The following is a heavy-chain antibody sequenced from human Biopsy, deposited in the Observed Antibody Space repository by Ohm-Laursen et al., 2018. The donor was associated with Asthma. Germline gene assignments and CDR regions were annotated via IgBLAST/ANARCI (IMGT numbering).Heavy chain of an antibody. CDR2: IVFASGAT. CDR1: GVALSGYT. D-gene: IGHD2/OR15-2a*01. CDR3: AAGRTSLQGESLI. J-gene: IGHJ4*01. Sequence: GSSVKASCNASGVALSGYTFEWMRQARGLGLEWIAWIVFASGATNYAQNFQDRLTVTRDMSAGSVSMELRGLSSTDTAVYYCAAGRTSLQGESLIWGQGTLVSVSS. V-gene: IGHV1-58*01.